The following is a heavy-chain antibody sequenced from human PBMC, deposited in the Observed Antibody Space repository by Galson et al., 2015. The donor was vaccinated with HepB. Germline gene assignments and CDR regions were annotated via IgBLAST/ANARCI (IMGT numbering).Heavy chain of an antibody. D-gene: IGHD6-6*01. CDR1: GFNFKNYG. CDR2: ITSDGSQE. CDR3: AKDAGTSTYSSSLSGS. J-gene: IGHJ5*01. V-gene: IGHV3-30*18. Sequence: SLRLSCAASGFNFKNYGMHWVRQAPGKGLEWVTVITSDGSQEYYADSVKGRFTISRDNSKNTVYLNMNSLRAEDTALYYCAKDAGTSTYSSSLSGSWGHGTLVTVSS.